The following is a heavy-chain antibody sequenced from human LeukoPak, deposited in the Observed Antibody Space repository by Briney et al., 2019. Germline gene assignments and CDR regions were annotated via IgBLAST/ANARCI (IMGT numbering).Heavy chain of an antibody. Sequence: SETLSLTCTVSGGSISRYYWSWIRQPPGKGLEWIGYIYYSGSTNYNPSLKSRVTMSVDTSKNQFSLKLSSVTAADTAVYYCAREHIVVSYFDYWGQGTLVTVSS. CDR1: GGSISRYY. CDR3: AREHIVVSYFDY. D-gene: IGHD2-21*01. V-gene: IGHV4-59*12. CDR2: IYYSGST. J-gene: IGHJ4*02.